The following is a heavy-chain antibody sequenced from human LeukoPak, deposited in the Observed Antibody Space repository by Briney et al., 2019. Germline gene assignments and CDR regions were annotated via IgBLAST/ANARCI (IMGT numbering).Heavy chain of an antibody. CDR1: GYTFTIYG. Sequence: ASVTVSCKASGYTFTIYGISWVRQAPGQGLEWMGWISAYNGNTNYAQKLQGRVTMTTDTSTSTAYMELRSLRSDDTAVYYCARVHLTVTTGDDYYGMDVWGQGTTVTVSS. J-gene: IGHJ6*02. CDR3: ARVHLTVTTGDDYYGMDV. V-gene: IGHV1-18*01. CDR2: ISAYNGNT. D-gene: IGHD4-17*01.